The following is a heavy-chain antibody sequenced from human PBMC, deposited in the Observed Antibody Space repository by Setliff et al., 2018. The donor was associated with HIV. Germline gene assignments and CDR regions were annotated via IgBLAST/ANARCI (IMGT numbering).Heavy chain of an antibody. J-gene: IGHJ6*02. Sequence: GASVKVSCKASGYSFTGYYIHWVRQAPGQGLEWMGRINPNNGGTNYAQKFQDRVTMTRDTSISTAYMELSSLTSDDTAVYYCARNFGLSPSGKYYYYYGMDIWGQGTTVTVSS. CDR1: GYSFTGYY. CDR2: INPNNGGT. CDR3: ARNFGLSPSGKYYYYYGMDI. D-gene: IGHD3-10*01. V-gene: IGHV1-2*06.